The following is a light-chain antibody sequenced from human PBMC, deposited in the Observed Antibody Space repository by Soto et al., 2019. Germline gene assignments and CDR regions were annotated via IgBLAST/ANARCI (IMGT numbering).Light chain of an antibody. Sequence: IVLTQSPGTLYLSPGERTTLSCRASQSISRYLAWYQQKPGQGPRLLIYDASNRATGIPARFSGSGSGTDFTLTISSLEPEDFAVYYCQQRSNWPITFGQGTRLEIK. V-gene: IGKV3-11*01. J-gene: IGKJ5*01. CDR3: QQRSNWPIT. CDR1: QSISRY. CDR2: DAS.